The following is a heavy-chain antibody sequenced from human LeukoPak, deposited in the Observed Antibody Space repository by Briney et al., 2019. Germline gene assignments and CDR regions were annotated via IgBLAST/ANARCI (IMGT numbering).Heavy chain of an antibody. CDR3: AREVPAAMDYYYYGLDV. J-gene: IGHJ6*02. V-gene: IGHV3-21*01. Sequence: PGGSLRLSCAASGFTFSTYNMNWVRQAPGKGLEWVSSISRSRSYIYYADSVKGRFTISRDNAKNSLYLQMNSLRAEDTAVYYCAREVPAAMDYYYYGLDVWGQGTTVTVSS. CDR2: ISRSRSYI. CDR1: GFTFSTYN. D-gene: IGHD2-2*01.